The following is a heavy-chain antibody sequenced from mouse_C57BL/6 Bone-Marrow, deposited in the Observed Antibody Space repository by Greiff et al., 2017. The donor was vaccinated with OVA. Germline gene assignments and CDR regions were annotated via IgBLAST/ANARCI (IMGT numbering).Heavy chain of an antibody. J-gene: IGHJ2*01. CDR3: ARRWDVYFDY. V-gene: IGHV1-50*01. CDR1: GYTFTSYW. Sequence: VQLQQPGAELVKPGASVKLSCKASGYTFTSYWMQWVKQRPGQGLEWIGEIDPSDSYTNYNQKFKGKATLTVDTSSSTAYMQLSSLTSEDSAVYYCARRWDVYFDYWGQGTTLTVSS. D-gene: IGHD4-1*01. CDR2: IDPSDSYT.